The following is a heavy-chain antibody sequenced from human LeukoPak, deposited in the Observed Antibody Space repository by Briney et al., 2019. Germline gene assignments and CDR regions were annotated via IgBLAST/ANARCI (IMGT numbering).Heavy chain of an antibody. CDR2: INHSGST. D-gene: IGHD3-10*01. V-gene: IGHV4-34*01. CDR1: GGSFSGYY. CDR3: ARAGPITMVRGVRRGAFDI. Sequence: SETLSLTCAVYGGSFSGYYWSWIRQPPGKGLEWIGEINHSGSTNYNPSLKSRVTISVDTSKNQFSLKLSSVTAADTAVYYCARAGPITMVRGVRRGAFDIWGQGTMVTVSS. J-gene: IGHJ3*02.